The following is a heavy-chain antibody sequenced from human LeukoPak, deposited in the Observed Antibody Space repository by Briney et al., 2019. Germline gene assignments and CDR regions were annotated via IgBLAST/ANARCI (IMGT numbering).Heavy chain of an antibody. D-gene: IGHD6-19*01. CDR1: GYTFTSYY. J-gene: IGHJ4*02. CDR3: AREDSSGWPQRTFDY. V-gene: IGHV1-46*01. CDR2: INPSGGST. Sequence: ASVKVSCKASGYTFTSYYMHWVRQAPGQGLEWMGIINPSGGSTSYAQKFQGRVTMTRDTSTSTVYMELSSLRSEDTAVYYCAREDSSGWPQRTFDYWGQGTLVTVSS.